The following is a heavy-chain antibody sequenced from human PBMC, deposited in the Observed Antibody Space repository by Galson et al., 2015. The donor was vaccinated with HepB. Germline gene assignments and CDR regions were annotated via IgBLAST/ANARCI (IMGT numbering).Heavy chain of an antibody. D-gene: IGHD3-22*01. CDR2: IIHILGIA. V-gene: IGHV1-69*02. CDR1: GGTFSSYT. J-gene: IGHJ4*02. CDR3: ARGYYYDNRAMGY. Sequence: SVKVSCKASGGTFSSYTINWVRQAPGKGLEWMGRIIHILGIANYAHTVQGRFTITADKSKITAYMEMSSLRSEDTAVYYCARGYYYDNRAMGYWGQGTLVTVSS.